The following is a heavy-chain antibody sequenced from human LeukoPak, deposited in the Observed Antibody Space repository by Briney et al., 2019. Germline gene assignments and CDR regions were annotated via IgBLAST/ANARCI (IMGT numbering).Heavy chain of an antibody. CDR3: ARANVYDYVWGSYLYFDY. CDR1: GGTFISYA. CDR2: IIPIFGTA. D-gene: IGHD3-16*01. V-gene: IGHV1-69*13. J-gene: IGHJ4*02. Sequence: ASVKVSCKASGGTFISYAISWVRQAPGQGLEWMGGIIPIFGTANYAQKFQGRVTITADESTSTAYMELSSLRSEDTAVYYCARANVYDYVWGSYLYFDYWGQGTLVTVSS.